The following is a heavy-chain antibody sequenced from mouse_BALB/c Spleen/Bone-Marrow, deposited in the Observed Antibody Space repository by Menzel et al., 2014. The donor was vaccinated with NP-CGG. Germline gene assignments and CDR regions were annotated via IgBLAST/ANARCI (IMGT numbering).Heavy chain of an antibody. CDR2: FHPYDDDT. D-gene: IGHD6-5*01. CDR1: GYPFTTYP. Sequence: QVQLQQSGAELVKSGASVKMSCKAFGYPFTTYPIEWMRQNHGKNLEWIGNFHPYDDDTKYNEQFKGKAKLTVDKSSTTVSLGLSRLTSDDSAVYYCARGAYGLFDYWGQGTTLTVSS. CDR3: ARGAYGLFDY. V-gene: IGHV1-47*01. J-gene: IGHJ2*01.